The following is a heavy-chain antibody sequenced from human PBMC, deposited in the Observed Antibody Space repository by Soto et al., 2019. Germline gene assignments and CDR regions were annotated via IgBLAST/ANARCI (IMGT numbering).Heavy chain of an antibody. CDR1: GGSIRSGDYY. Sequence: SETLSLTCTVSGGSIRSGDYYWSWIHQPPGKGLEWIGYIYYSGSTYYDPSLKSRVTISVDTSKNQFSLKLSSVTAADTAVYYCARVEWELRPFDYWGQGTLVTVSS. CDR2: IYYSGST. D-gene: IGHD1-26*01. J-gene: IGHJ4*02. CDR3: ARVEWELRPFDY. V-gene: IGHV4-30-4*01.